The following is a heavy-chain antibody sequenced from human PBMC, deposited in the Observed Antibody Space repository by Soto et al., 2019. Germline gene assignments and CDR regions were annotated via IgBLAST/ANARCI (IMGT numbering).Heavy chain of an antibody. Sequence: SGPTLVNPTQTLTLTFTFSGFSLSTSGVGVGWIRQPPGKALEWLALIYWDDDKRYSPSLKSRLTITKDTSKNQVVLTMTNMDPVDTATYYCAHRPSYYSGGSCYSGFDYWGQGTLVTVSS. CDR2: IYWDDDK. J-gene: IGHJ4*02. D-gene: IGHD2-15*01. CDR3: AHRPSYYSGGSCYSGFDY. V-gene: IGHV2-5*02. CDR1: GFSLSTSGVG.